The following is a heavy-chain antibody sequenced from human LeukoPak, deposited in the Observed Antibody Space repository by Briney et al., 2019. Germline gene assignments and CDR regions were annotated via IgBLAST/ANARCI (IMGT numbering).Heavy chain of an antibody. CDR1: Y. Sequence: YWSWIRXXPGKGLEWIGEINHSGSTNYNPSLKSRVTISVDTSKNQFSLKLSSVTAADTAVYYCARGLQDGYNLRPFDYWGQGTLVTVSS. CDR2: INHSGST. V-gene: IGHV4-34*01. J-gene: IGHJ4*02. D-gene: IGHD5-12*01. CDR3: ARGLQDGYNLRPFDY.